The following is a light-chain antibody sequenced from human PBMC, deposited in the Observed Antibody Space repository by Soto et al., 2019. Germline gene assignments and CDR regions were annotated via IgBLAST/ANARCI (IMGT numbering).Light chain of an antibody. Sequence: QSALTQPRSVSGSPGQSVTLSCTGTSSDVGGYNYVTWYQQYPGKAPKVMIYDVKTRPSGVPDRFSGSKSGNTASLTISGLHAEDEADYYCCSYAGDYTFVFGTGTKVTVL. CDR3: CSYAGDYTFV. J-gene: IGLJ1*01. CDR2: DVK. CDR1: SSDVGGYNY. V-gene: IGLV2-11*01.